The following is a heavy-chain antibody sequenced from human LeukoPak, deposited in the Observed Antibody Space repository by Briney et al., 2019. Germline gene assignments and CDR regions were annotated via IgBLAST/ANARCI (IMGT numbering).Heavy chain of an antibody. D-gene: IGHD2-15*01. V-gene: IGHV4-34*01. CDR2: INHSGST. Sequence: KPSETLSLTCAVYGGSFSGYYWSWIRQPPGRGLEWIGEINHSGSTNYNPSLKSRVTISVDTSKNQFSLKLSSVTAADTAVYYCARGRLRRGTPPFDYWGQGTLVTVSS. CDR1: GGSFSGYY. CDR3: ARGRLRRGTPPFDY. J-gene: IGHJ4*02.